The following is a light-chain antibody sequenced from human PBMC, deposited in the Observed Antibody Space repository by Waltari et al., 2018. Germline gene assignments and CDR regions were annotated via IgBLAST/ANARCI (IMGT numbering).Light chain of an antibody. CDR2: KAS. V-gene: IGKV1-5*02. CDR1: QGISSW. J-gene: IGKJ4*01. CDR3: QQYNSVPLT. Sequence: DIQMTQSSSSLSASVGDRVSIICRASQGISSWLTCYQQKPGKAPKLLIYKASSLQGGVPSRFSGSGSGTDFTLTISSLQPEDFATYYCQQYNSVPLTFGGGTKVEI.